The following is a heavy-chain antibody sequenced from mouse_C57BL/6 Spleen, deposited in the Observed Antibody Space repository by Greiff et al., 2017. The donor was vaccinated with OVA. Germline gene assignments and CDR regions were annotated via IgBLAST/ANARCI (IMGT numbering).Heavy chain of an antibody. CDR1: GYTFTSYW. V-gene: IGHV1-53*01. Sequence: VQLQQPGTELVKPGASVKLSCKASGYTFTSYWMHWVKQRPGQGLEWIGNINPSNGGTNYNEKFKSKATLTVYKSSSTAYMQLSSLTSEDSAVYYCAILYGSSYAHFDVWGTGTTVTVSS. D-gene: IGHD1-1*01. J-gene: IGHJ1*03. CDR3: AILYGSSYAHFDV. CDR2: INPSNGGT.